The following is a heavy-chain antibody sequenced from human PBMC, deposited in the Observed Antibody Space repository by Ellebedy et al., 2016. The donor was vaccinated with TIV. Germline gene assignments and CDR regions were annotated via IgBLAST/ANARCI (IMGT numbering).Heavy chain of an antibody. J-gene: IGHJ4*02. D-gene: IGHD1-7*01. CDR1: GLTFSTFA. CDR3: VSQFNGNYGNF. CDR2: TGSSGGNL. Sequence: GGSLRLSCAASGLTFSTFAMHWARQAPGKGLEWLSSTGSSGGNLNYTESVKGRLTISRDNAKNSLYLQMNSLRVEDTAVYYCVSQFNGNYGNFWGQGTLVTVSS. V-gene: IGHV3-21*06.